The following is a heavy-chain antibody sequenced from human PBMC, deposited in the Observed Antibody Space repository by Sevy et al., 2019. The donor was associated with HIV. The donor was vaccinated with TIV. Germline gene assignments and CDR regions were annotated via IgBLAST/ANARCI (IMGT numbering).Heavy chain of an antibody. CDR1: GGTFSSYS. Sequence: ASVKASCKASGGTFSSYSISWVRQAPGQGLEWMGGIIPILGTVNYAQKFQGRVTITADESTKTAYMELSSLRAEDTAVYYCARGGGNGWYYFDYWGQETLVTVSS. CDR3: ARGGGNGWYYFDY. D-gene: IGHD6-19*01. V-gene: IGHV1-69*13. J-gene: IGHJ4*02. CDR2: IIPILGTV.